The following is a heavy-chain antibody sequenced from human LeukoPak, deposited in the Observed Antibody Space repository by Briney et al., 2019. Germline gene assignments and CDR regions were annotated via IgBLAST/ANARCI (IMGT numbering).Heavy chain of an antibody. J-gene: IGHJ4*02. Sequence: ASVKVSCKASGGTFSGYAISWVRQAPGQGPEWMGRIIPIFGTANYAQKFQGRVTITTDESTSTAYMELSSLRSEDTAVYYCARERYGYSYGPIDYWGQGTLVTVSS. CDR2: IIPIFGTA. CDR1: GGTFSGYA. D-gene: IGHD5-18*01. CDR3: ARERYGYSYGPIDY. V-gene: IGHV1-69*05.